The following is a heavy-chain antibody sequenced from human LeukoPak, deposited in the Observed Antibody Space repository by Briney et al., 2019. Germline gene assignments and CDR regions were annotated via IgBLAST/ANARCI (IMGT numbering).Heavy chain of an antibody. CDR3: ARSSVAGGPYYFDY. CDR1: GFTFSSYA. V-gene: IGHV3-23*01. Sequence: PGGSLRLSCAASGFTFSSYAMSWVRQAPGKGLEWVSAISGSGDTTYYADSVKGRFTISRDNSKNTLYLQMNSLRAEDTAVYYCARSSVAGGPYYFDYWGQGTLVTVSS. CDR2: ISGSGDTT. J-gene: IGHJ4*02. D-gene: IGHD6-19*01.